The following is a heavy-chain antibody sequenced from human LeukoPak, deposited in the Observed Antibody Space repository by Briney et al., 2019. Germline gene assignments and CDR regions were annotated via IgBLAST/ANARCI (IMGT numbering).Heavy chain of an antibody. CDR2: INHSGST. Sequence: PSETLSLTCAVYGGSFSGYYWSWIRQPPGKGLEWIGEINHSGSTNYNPSLKSRVTIPVDTSKNQFSLKLSSVTAADTAVYYCARGGYSYGYRYYYYMDVWGKGTTVTVSS. J-gene: IGHJ6*03. CDR3: ARGGYSYGYRYYYYMDV. CDR1: GGSFSGYY. V-gene: IGHV4-34*01. D-gene: IGHD5-18*01.